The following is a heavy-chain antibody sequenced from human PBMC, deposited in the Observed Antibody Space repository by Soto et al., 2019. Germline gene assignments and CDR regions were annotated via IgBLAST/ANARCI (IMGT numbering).Heavy chain of an antibody. D-gene: IGHD4-17*01. CDR3: ARAFYGDYAAYYYGMDV. V-gene: IGHV4-38-2*01. CDR1: VYSIGSSDR. CDR2: IYHSGTT. J-gene: IGHJ6*02. Sequence: SEALSLSCAVSVYSIGSSDRCGCIRQPPLKGLEWIGNIYHSGTTYYNPSLESRVTISVDTSNNQFSLKLNSVTAADTAVYYCARAFYGDYAAYYYGMDVWGQGTTVTVSS.